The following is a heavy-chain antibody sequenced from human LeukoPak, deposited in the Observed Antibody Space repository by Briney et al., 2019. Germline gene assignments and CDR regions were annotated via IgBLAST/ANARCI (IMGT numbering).Heavy chain of an antibody. D-gene: IGHD2-2*02. Sequence: ASVKVSCKASGYTFTSYGISWVRQAPGQGLEWMGWISAYNGNTDYAQKLQGRVTMTTDTSTSTAYMELRSLRSDDTAVYYCARVAGYCSSTRCYTGVYYYYYGMDVWGQGTTVTVSS. CDR1: GYTFTSYG. CDR2: ISAYNGNT. CDR3: ARVAGYCSSTRCYTGVYYYYYGMDV. V-gene: IGHV1-18*01. J-gene: IGHJ6*02.